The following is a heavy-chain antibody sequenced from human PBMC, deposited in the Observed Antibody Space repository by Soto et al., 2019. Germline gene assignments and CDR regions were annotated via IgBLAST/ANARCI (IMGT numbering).Heavy chain of an antibody. V-gene: IGHV4-39*01. J-gene: IGHJ4*02. CDR3: ARHSGTWGSDYDSSGYSHFDY. Sequence: SETLSLTCTVSGGSISSSSYYWGWIRQPPGKGLEWIGSIYYSGSTYYNPCLKSRVTISVDTSKNQFSLKLSSVTAADTAVYYCARHSGTWGSDYDSSGYSHFDYWGQGTLVTVSS. CDR1: GGSISSSSYY. D-gene: IGHD3-22*01. CDR2: IYYSGST.